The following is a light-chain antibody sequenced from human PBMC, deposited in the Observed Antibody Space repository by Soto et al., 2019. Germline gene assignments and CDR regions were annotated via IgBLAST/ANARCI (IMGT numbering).Light chain of an antibody. CDR2: GAS. Sequence: ERVMTQSPITLSVSPGERATLSCRASQSVGSNLAWYQQKPGQAPRLLIHGASTRATGFPARFSGWGSGTDFTLTISSLQSEDFAVYYCQQYNNWPWTFGQGTKVDIK. CDR1: QSVGSN. V-gene: IGKV3-15*01. CDR3: QQYNNWPWT. J-gene: IGKJ1*01.